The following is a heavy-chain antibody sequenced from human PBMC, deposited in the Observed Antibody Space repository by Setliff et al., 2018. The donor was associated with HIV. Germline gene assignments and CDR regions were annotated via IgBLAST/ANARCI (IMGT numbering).Heavy chain of an antibody. CDR1: GYNFTTYA. CDR2: INAYSGET. J-gene: IGHJ4*02. Sequence: ASVKVSCKASGYNFTTYAMHWVRQAPGQGLEWVRWINAYSGETFSTLKFRDRVTLTTDTSTNTAHMELRSLTYGDTAVYFCARGWDYGVRKPEDWGQGTLVTVSS. D-gene: IGHD3-10*01. V-gene: IGHV1-18*01. CDR3: ARGWDYGVRKPED.